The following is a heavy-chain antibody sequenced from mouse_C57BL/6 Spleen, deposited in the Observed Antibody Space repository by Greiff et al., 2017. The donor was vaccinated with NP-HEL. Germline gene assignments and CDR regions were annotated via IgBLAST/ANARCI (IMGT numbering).Heavy chain of an antibody. D-gene: IGHD1-1*01. J-gene: IGHJ1*03. Sequence: EVKVEESGPGLVKPSQSLSLTCSVTGYSITSGYYWNWIRQFPGNKLEWMGYISYDGSNNYNPSLKNRISITRDTSKNQFFLKLNSVTTEDTATYYCASSTVVATNWYFDVWGTGTTVTVSS. CDR3: ASSTVVATNWYFDV. CDR2: ISYDGSN. V-gene: IGHV3-6*01. CDR1: GYSITSGYY.